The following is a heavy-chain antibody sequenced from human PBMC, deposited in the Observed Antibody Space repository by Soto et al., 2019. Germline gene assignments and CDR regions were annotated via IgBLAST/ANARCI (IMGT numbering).Heavy chain of an antibody. J-gene: IGHJ6*02. Sequence: KASETLSLTCTVSGGSVSNISDYWSWVRQPPGKGLEWIGYIYFSGSADYNPSLGSRVTISLDTSKKQVSLKLSSVTTADTAVYYCARGVGFGYYYYHMDLWGQGTTVTVSS. CDR1: GGSVSNISDY. CDR3: ARGVGFGYYYYHMDL. CDR2: IYFSGSA. D-gene: IGHD3-10*01. V-gene: IGHV4-61*01.